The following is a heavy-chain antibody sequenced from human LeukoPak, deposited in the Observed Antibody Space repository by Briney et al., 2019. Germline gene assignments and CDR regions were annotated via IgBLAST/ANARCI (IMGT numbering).Heavy chain of an antibody. CDR1: GFTVSSNY. V-gene: IGHV3-11*01. CDR2: ISSSGSTI. Sequence: GGSLRLSCAASGFTVSSNYMSWIRQAPGKGLEWVSYISSSGSTIYYADSVRGRFTISRDNAKNSLYLQMNSLRAEDTAVYYCARAGSGWSYYFDYWGQGTLVTVSS. J-gene: IGHJ4*02. D-gene: IGHD6-19*01. CDR3: ARAGSGWSYYFDY.